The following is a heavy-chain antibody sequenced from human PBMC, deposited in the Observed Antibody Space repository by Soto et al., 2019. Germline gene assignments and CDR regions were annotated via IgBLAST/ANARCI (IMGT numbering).Heavy chain of an antibody. CDR1: GFTFSTHA. Sequence: QVQLVESGGGVVQPGRSLRLSCAASGFTFSTHAMHWVRQAPGKGLECVAIVSVDGSNKDYADSVKGRFTNSTDNSKNTLYLQMSGLTPEDTAVYYCASDQTGITTTGGGRIDHWGQGTLVTVSS. V-gene: IGHV3-30-3*01. D-gene: IGHD1-20*01. J-gene: IGHJ4*02. CDR2: VSVDGSNK. CDR3: ASDQTGITTTGGGRIDH.